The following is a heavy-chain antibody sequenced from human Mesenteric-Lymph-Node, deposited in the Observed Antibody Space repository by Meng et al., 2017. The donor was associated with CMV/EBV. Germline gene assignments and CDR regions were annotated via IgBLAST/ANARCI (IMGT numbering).Heavy chain of an antibody. Sequence: ASGDSLNIYAIGWVRQAPGQGLEWMGGIIPIFGTANYAQKFQGRVRITADKSTSTAYMELSSLRSDDTAVYYCAYHDEVRDGGWFDPWGQGTLVTVSS. D-gene: IGHD3-10*01. V-gene: IGHV1-69*06. CDR1: GDSLNIYA. CDR3: AYHDEVRDGGWFDP. J-gene: IGHJ5*02. CDR2: IIPIFGTA.